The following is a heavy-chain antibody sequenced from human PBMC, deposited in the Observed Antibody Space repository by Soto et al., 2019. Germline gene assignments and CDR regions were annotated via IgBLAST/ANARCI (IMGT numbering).Heavy chain of an antibody. V-gene: IGHV4-59*01. CDR2: IYYSGST. CDR1: GGSISSYY. CDR3: ARFSSSSVGSFDE. D-gene: IGHD6-6*01. Sequence: PSETLSITCTVSGGSISSYYWSWIRQPPGKGLEWIGYIYYSGSTNYNPSLKSRVTISVDTSKNQFSLKLSSVTAADTAVYYCARFSSSSVGSFDERGQGTLVTVSS. J-gene: IGHJ4*02.